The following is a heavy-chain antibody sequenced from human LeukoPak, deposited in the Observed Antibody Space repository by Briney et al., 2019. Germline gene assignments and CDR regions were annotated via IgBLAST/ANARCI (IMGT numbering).Heavy chain of an antibody. CDR3: AKGLERESRLDS. Sequence: GGSLRLSCTSSGFSFGDYSMTWVRQAPGKGLEWVSGISNSGGSTYYADSVKGRFTISRDNSKNTLYLQMNSLRAEDTALYYCAKGLERESRLDSWGQGTLVTVSS. D-gene: IGHD1-1*01. J-gene: IGHJ4*02. CDR2: ISNSGGST. CDR1: GFSFGDYS. V-gene: IGHV3-23*01.